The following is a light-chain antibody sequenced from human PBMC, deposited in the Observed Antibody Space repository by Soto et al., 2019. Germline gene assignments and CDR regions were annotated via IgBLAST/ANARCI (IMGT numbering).Light chain of an antibody. J-gene: IGLJ1*01. CDR2: DVN. CDR1: SSDVGYYNY. Sequence: QSVLTQPASVSGSPGQSIAISCTGTSSDVGYYNYVSWYQQHPGKAPKVMIYDVNNRPSGVSDRFSGSKSGNTASLTISGLQAGDEADYYCSSYTSSSTYVFGTGTKVTVL. CDR3: SSYTSSSTYV. V-gene: IGLV2-14*01.